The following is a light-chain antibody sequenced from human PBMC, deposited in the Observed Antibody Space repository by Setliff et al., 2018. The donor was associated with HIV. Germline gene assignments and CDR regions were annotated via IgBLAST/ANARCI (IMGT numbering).Light chain of an antibody. J-gene: IGLJ1*01. CDR3: LVFYGSPRRV. CDR2: DAS. V-gene: IGLV7-46*02. Sequence: QAVVTQEASLTVSPGETVTLTCGSDGEYVTSGHFPSWFQQKPGQAPRTLISDASFKQPWTPARFSGSLLGGKATLTLLDVQPEDEADYYCLVFYGSPRRVFGTGTKVTVL. CDR1: GEYVTSGHF.